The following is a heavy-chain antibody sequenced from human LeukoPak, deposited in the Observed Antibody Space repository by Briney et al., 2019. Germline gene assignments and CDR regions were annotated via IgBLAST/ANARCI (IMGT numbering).Heavy chain of an antibody. CDR1: GGSISSGGYY. D-gene: IGHD6-13*01. V-gene: IGHV4-31*03. CDR2: IYYSGST. Sequence: SDTLSLTCTVSGGSISSGGYYWTWIRQHPGKALEWFGYIYYSGSTYYNPSLKSRVTISVDTSKNQFSLELSSVTAADTAVYYCAGAAAGTAYFDYWGQGTLVSVSS. J-gene: IGHJ4*02. CDR3: AGAAAGTAYFDY.